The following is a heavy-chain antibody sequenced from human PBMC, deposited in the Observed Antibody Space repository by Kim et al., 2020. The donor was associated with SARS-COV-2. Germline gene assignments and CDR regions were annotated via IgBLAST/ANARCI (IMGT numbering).Heavy chain of an antibody. CDR2: ISDSAART. D-gene: IGHD2-15*01. Sequence: GGSLRLSCATSGFTFSSYAMTWVRQSPGKGLEWVSSISDSAARTYYADSVKGRFTISRDNSRDTLYLQMDSLRVEDTGLYYCAKGRDKTKYGMDVWGQGTTVTVSS. CDR3: AKGRDKTKYGMDV. J-gene: IGHJ6*02. CDR1: GFTFSSYA. V-gene: IGHV3-23*01.